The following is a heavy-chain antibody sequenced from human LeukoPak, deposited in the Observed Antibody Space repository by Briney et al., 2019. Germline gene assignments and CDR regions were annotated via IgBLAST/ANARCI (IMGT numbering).Heavy chain of an antibody. Sequence: GSLRLSCAASGFTFSDSAMHWVRQASGKGLEWVGRIRSKANDYATAYTASMKGRFTISRDDSKNMAFLQMNSLKTEDTAVYYCTNSFSDFWIDSWGRGTRVTVSS. V-gene: IGHV3-73*01. D-gene: IGHD3-3*01. J-gene: IGHJ4*02. CDR3: TNSFSDFWIDS. CDR2: IRSKANDYAT. CDR1: GFTFSDSA.